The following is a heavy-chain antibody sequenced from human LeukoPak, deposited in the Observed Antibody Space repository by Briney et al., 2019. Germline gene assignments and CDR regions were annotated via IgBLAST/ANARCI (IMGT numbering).Heavy chain of an antibody. J-gene: IGHJ6*03. CDR2: ITGSGGST. Sequence: GGSLRLSCAASGFTFNNYAMSWVRQAPGKGLEWVSTITGSGGSTYSADSVKGRLTISRDNSKNTLYLQMNSLRADDTALYYCAGNHDSRWYYYFMDVWGKGTTVTVSS. CDR3: AGNHDSRWYYYFMDV. V-gene: IGHV3-23*01. CDR1: GFTFNNYA. D-gene: IGHD6-13*01.